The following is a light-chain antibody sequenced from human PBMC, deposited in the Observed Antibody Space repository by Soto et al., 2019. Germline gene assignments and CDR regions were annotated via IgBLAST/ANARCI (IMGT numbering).Light chain of an antibody. J-gene: IGLJ3*02. CDR3: AGWDDGLSGWV. CDR2: SDT. Sequence: QSVLTQPPSASGTPGQRVTISCSGSSSNFGSNTVIWLQQLPGTAPKLLIYSDTQRPSGVPDRFSGSKSGTSASLAISGLQSEDEGDYYCAGWDDGLSGWVFGGGTKRTVL. V-gene: IGLV1-44*01. CDR1: SSNFGSNT.